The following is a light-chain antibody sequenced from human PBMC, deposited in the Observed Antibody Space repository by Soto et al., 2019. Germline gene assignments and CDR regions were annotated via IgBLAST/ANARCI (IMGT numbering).Light chain of an antibody. V-gene: IGLV2-23*01. CDR2: EGT. Sequence: QSALTQPASVSASPGQSITIPCTGTSSDVGSYNLVSWFQQHPGKVPKLLIYEGTNRPSGLSDRFSGSKSGNTASLTISGLQAEDEADYYCYSYAGENLYVFGTGNKVNVL. CDR1: SSDVGSYNL. J-gene: IGLJ1*01. CDR3: YSYAGENLYV.